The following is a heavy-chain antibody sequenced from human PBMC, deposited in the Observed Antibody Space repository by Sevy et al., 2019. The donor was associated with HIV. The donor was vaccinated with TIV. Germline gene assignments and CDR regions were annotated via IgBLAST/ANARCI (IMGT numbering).Heavy chain of an antibody. J-gene: IGHJ4*02. D-gene: IGHD6-6*01. V-gene: IGHV3-30-3*01. CDR3: SRSTRAGRPNFDY. Sequence: GGSLRLSCVASGFTFTTYSMHWVRQAPGKGLEWVAVISDDGTMKFFADSVKGRFTISRDNSKNTLYLQMNSLIAEDTAVYYCSRSTRAGRPNFDYWGQGALVTVSS. CDR2: ISDDGTMK. CDR1: GFTFTTYS.